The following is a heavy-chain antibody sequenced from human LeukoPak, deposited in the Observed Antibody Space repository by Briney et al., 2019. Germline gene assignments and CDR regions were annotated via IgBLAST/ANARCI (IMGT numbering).Heavy chain of an antibody. CDR2: IGIADDT. CDR1: GFSVSRYD. D-gene: IGHD3-16*01. V-gene: IGHV3-13*01. J-gene: IGHJ4*02. CDR3: ARTRGGTYIDH. Sequence: GGSLRLSRAASGFSVSRYDMHWVRQPTGKGLEWVSVIGIADDTYYPGSVKGRFTIFREDAKNSVYLQMNSLRAGDTAVYYCARTRGGTYIDHWGQGTLVTVSS.